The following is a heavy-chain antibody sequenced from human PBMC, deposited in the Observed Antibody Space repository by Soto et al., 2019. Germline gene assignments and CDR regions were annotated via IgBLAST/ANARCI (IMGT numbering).Heavy chain of an antibody. V-gene: IGHV3-11*01. CDR3: ARHGGSYYYYYYYGMDV. J-gene: IGHJ6*02. CDR2: ISSSGSTI. Sequence: PGGSLRLSCAASGFTLSDYYMSWIRQAPGKGLEWVSYISSSGSTIYYADSVKGRFTISRDNAKNSLYLQMNSLRAEDTAVYYCARHGGSYYYYYYYGMDVWGQGTTVTVSS. CDR1: GFTLSDYY. D-gene: IGHD1-26*01.